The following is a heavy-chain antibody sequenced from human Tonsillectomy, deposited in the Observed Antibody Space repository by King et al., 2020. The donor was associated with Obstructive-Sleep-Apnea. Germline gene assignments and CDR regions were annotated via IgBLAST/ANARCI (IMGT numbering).Heavy chain of an antibody. J-gene: IGHJ4*02. Sequence: VQLVESGGGVVQPGRSLRLSCAASGFAFTSYGMHWVRQAPGKGLEWVAVISYDGSNKYYADSGKGRFTISRDNSKNTLSLHMNSLRLEDTAVYYCAKDRGFGEKPTLFDYWGQGTLVTVSS. D-gene: IGHD3-10*01. CDR2: ISYDGSNK. V-gene: IGHV3-30*18. CDR3: AKDRGFGEKPTLFDY. CDR1: GFAFTSYG.